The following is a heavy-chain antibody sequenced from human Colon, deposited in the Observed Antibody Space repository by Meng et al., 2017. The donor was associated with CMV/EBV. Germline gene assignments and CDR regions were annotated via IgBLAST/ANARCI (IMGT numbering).Heavy chain of an antibody. CDR1: GFIFSDSA. V-gene: IGHV3-73*01. J-gene: IGHJ4*02. CDR2: IRSKANNYAT. Sequence: GESLKISCAASGFIFSDSARYWVRQASGKGLEWVGRIRSKANNYATTYAASVEGRFTISRDDSKNMVYLEMNSLKTEDTAVYYCSRPTAVASSATDYWGQGTLVTVSS. D-gene: IGHD6-19*01. CDR3: SRPTAVASSATDY.